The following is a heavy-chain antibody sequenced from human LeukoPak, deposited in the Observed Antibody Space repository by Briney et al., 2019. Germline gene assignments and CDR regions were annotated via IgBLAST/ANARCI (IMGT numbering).Heavy chain of an antibody. CDR2: IRSKAYGGTT. CDR1: GFTFGDYA. J-gene: IGHJ5*02. CDR3: TRKGNDFWSGYSGWFDP. D-gene: IGHD3-3*01. Sequence: GGSLRLSCTASGFTFGDYAMSWVRQAPGKGVEWVGFIRSKAYGGTTEYAASVKGRFTISSDDSKSIAYLQMNSLKTEDTAVYYCTRKGNDFWSGYSGWFDPWGQGTLVTVSS. V-gene: IGHV3-49*04.